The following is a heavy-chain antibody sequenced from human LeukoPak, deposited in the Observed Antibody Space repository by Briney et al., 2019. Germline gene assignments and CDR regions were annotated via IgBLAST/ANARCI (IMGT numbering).Heavy chain of an antibody. CDR1: EFIFSSHS. CDR2: ISHTGSPT. CDR3: ARDRGYCDSESCYRFFDS. V-gene: IGHV3-48*02. D-gene: IGHD3-16*01. J-gene: IGHJ4*02. Sequence: GGSLRLSCAASEFIFSSHSMNWVRQAPGKGLEWVAYISHTGSPTNYADSVKGRFTISRDNAKNSVYLQTNSLRDEDTAVYYCARDRGYCDSESCYRFFDSWGQGTLVTVSS.